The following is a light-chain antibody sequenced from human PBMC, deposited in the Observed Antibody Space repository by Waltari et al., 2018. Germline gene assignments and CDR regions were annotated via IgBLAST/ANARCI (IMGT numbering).Light chain of an antibody. V-gene: IGKV1-5*03. CDR3: QQYNSYSLLT. CDR2: KAS. Sequence: DIQMTQSPSTLSASVGDRFTITCRASQSISNWLAWYQQKPGKAPKLLIYKASTLESGVPSRFSGSGSGTEFTLTISSLQPDDFATYYCQQYNSYSLLTFGGGTTVEIK. CDR1: QSISNW. J-gene: IGKJ4*01.